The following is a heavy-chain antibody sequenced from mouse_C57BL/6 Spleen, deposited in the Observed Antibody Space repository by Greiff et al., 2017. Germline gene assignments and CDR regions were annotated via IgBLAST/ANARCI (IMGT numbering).Heavy chain of an antibody. J-gene: IGHJ2*01. V-gene: IGHV3-6*01. Sequence: EVKLEESGPGLVKPSQSLSLTCSVTGYSITSGYYWNWIRQFPGNKLEWMGYISYDGSNNYNPSLKNRISITRDTSKNQFFLKLNSVTTEDTATYDFARGEYYGSSPDYWGQGTTLTVSS. CDR3: ARGEYYGSSPDY. CDR2: ISYDGSN. CDR1: GYSITSGYY. D-gene: IGHD1-1*01.